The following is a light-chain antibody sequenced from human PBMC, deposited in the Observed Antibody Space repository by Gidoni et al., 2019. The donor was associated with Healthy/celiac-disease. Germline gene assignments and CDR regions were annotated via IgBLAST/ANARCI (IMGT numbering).Light chain of an antibody. CDR2: DAS. CDR3: QQRSNWPGT. Sequence: EIVLTQSPATLSLSPGKRATLSCRASQRVSSYLAWYQPTPGQAPRLLIYDASNRATGIPARFSGSGSGTDFTLTISSLEAEDFEVYYCQQRSNWPGTFGPGTKVDIK. J-gene: IGKJ3*01. CDR1: QRVSSY. V-gene: IGKV3-11*01.